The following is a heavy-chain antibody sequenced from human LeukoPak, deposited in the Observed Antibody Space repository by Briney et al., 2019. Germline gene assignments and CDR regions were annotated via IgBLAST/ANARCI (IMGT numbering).Heavy chain of an antibody. J-gene: IGHJ4*02. V-gene: IGHV3-23*01. CDR1: GFTFSTYA. Sequence: GGSLRLSCAASGFTFSTYAMNWVRQASGKGLEWVSTISGSGGSTYYADSVKGRFTISRDNSKNTLFLQMNSLRAEDTAVYYCAKGTYSSSPRDYWGQGTLVTVSS. CDR3: AKGTYSSSPRDY. D-gene: IGHD6-6*01. CDR2: ISGSGGST.